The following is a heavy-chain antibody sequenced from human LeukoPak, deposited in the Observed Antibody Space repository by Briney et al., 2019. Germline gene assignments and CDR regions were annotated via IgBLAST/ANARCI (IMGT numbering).Heavy chain of an antibody. V-gene: IGHV3-30*19. CDR1: GFTFSSYG. CDR3: ARGLVAGYCSGGSCPI. J-gene: IGHJ3*02. CDR2: ISYDGSNK. Sequence: GGSLRLSCAASGFTFSSYGMHWVRQAPGKGLEWVAVISYDGSNKYYADSVKGRFTISRDNSKNTLYLQMNSLRAEDTAVYYCARGLVAGYCSGGSCPIWGQGTMVTVSS. D-gene: IGHD2-15*01.